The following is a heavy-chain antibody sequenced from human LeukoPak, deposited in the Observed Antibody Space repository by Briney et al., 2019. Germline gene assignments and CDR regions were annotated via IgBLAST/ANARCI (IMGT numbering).Heavy chain of an antibody. J-gene: IGHJ4*02. V-gene: IGHV3-21*01. CDR3: ARHVVAVGFDY. D-gene: IGHD3-22*01. CDR1: GFTYSSYT. Sequence: GGSLRLSCAASGFTYSSYTMNWVRQAPGKGLEWVSSITSSSSYIYYADSVKGRFTISRDNAKNSLCLQMNSLRAEDTAVYYCARHVVAVGFDYWGQGTLVTASS. CDR2: ITSSSSYI.